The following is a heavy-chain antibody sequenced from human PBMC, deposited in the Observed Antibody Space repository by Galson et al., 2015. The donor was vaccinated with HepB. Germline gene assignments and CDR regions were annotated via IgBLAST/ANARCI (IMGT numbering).Heavy chain of an antibody. CDR3: ARLHYDILTGYYYFDY. CDR1: GYSFTSYW. V-gene: IGHV5-10-1*01. Sequence: QSGAEVKKPGESLRISCKGSGYSFTSYWISWVRQMPGKGLEWMGRIDPSDSYTNYRPSFQGHVTISADKSISTAYLQWSSLKASDTAMYYCARLHYDILTGYYYFDYWGQGTLVTVSS. J-gene: IGHJ4*02. D-gene: IGHD3-9*01. CDR2: IDPSDSYT.